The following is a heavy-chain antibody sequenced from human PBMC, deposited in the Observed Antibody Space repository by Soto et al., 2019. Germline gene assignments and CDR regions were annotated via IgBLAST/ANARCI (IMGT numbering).Heavy chain of an antibody. J-gene: IGHJ6*02. CDR2: IYYSGST. CDR1: GGSISSYY. V-gene: IGHV4-59*01. D-gene: IGHD4-17*01. CDR3: ARLSYGGIKYYYYYYGMDV. Sequence: SETLSLTCTVSGGSISSYYMSWIRQPPGKGLEWIGYIYYSGSTNYNPSLKSRVTISVDTSKNQFSLKLSSVTAADTAVYYCARLSYGGIKYYYYYYGMDVWGQGTTVTVSS.